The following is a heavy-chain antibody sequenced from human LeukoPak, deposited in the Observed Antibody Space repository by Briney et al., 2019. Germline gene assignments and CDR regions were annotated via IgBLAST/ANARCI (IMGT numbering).Heavy chain of an antibody. CDR1: GFTFSSSW. V-gene: IGHV3-7*03. CDR3: AKDLVAKYYFVY. D-gene: IGHD2-15*01. Sequence: GGSLRLSCAASGFTFSSSWMSWVRQAPGKGLEWVANINRDGSVKQYVDSVKGRFTISRDNSKNTLYLQMNSLRAEDTAVYYCAKDLVAKYYFVYWGQGTLVTVSS. CDR2: INRDGSVK. J-gene: IGHJ4*02.